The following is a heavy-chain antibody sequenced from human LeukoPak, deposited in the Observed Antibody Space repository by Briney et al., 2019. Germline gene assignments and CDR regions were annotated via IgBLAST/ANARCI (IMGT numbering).Heavy chain of an antibody. Sequence: GGSLRLSCAASGFTFSSYGMHWVRQAPGKGLEWVAVIWYDGSNKYYADSVKGRFTISRDNSKNTLYLQMNSLGAEDTAVYYCAKDPMVRGVIPHAFDIWGQGTMVTVSS. J-gene: IGHJ3*02. V-gene: IGHV3-33*06. CDR1: GFTFSSYG. D-gene: IGHD3-10*01. CDR3: AKDPMVRGVIPHAFDI. CDR2: IWYDGSNK.